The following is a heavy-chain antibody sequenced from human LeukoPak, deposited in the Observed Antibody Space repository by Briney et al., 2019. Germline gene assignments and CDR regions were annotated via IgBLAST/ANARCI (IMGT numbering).Heavy chain of an antibody. Sequence: PSETLSLTCTVSGGSISSYYWSWIRQPPGKGLEWIGYIYYSGSTNYNPSLKSRVTISVDTSKNQFSLKLSSVTAADTAVYYCARGRLWFGELIDCWGQGTLVTVSS. J-gene: IGHJ4*02. D-gene: IGHD3-10*01. V-gene: IGHV4-59*01. CDR2: IYYSGST. CDR1: GGSISSYY. CDR3: ARGRLWFGELIDC.